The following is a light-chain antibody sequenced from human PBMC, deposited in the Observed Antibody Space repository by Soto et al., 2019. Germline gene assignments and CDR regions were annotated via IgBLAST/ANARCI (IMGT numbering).Light chain of an antibody. CDR3: AAWDDSLNGWV. Sequence: QSVLTQPPSASGTPGQRVTISCSGSSSNIGSNTVNWYQQLPGTAPKLLIYSNNQRPSGVPDRFSGSKSGTSASLAIGGLQSEDEADYYFAAWDDSLNGWVFGGGTKLTVL. CDR2: SNN. J-gene: IGLJ3*02. CDR1: SSNIGSNT. V-gene: IGLV1-44*01.